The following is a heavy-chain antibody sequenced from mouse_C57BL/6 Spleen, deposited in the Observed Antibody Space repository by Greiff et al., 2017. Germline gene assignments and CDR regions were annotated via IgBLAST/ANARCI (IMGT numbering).Heavy chain of an antibody. Sequence: QVQLQQSGPELVKPGASVKLSCKASGYTFTSYWMHWVKQRPGQGLEWIGNINPSNGGTNYNEKFKSKATLTVDKASSTAYMQLSSLTSEDSAVYYGSRSDYEYGWFAYWGQGTLVTVSA. D-gene: IGHD2-4*01. CDR1: GYTFTSYW. CDR3: SRSDYEYGWFAY. V-gene: IGHV1-53*01. J-gene: IGHJ3*01. CDR2: INPSNGGT.